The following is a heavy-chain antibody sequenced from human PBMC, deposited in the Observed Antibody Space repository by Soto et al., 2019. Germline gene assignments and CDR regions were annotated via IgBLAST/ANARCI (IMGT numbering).Heavy chain of an antibody. Sequence: ASVKGSCTASGYTFTSYGISWGRQAPGQGLEWMGWISAYNGNTNYAQKLQGRVTMTTDTSTSTAYMELRSLRSDDTAVYYCARDRGSYYFYSSNYSYGMDVWGQGTTVTVSS. CDR3: ARDRGSYYFYSSNYSYGMDV. D-gene: IGHD1-26*01. CDR2: ISAYNGNT. J-gene: IGHJ6*02. V-gene: IGHV1-18*01. CDR1: GYTFTSYG.